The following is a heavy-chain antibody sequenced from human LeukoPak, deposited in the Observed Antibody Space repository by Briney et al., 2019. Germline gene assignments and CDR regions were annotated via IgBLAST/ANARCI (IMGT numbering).Heavy chain of an antibody. CDR3: ARLTAAGTSYYAMDV. Sequence: GESLKISCKGSGYSFTSYWIAWVRQMPGKGLEWMGINYPGDSDTRYSPSFQGQVTMSADKSITTAYLQWSSLKASDTAMYYCARLTAAGTSYYAMDVWGQGTTVTVSS. V-gene: IGHV5-51*01. D-gene: IGHD6-13*01. CDR2: NYPGDSDT. CDR1: GYSFTSYW. J-gene: IGHJ6*02.